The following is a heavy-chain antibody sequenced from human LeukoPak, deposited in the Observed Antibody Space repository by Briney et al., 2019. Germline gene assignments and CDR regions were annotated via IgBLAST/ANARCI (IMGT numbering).Heavy chain of an antibody. CDR1: GGSISSYY. V-gene: IGHV4-59*01. J-gene: IGHJ1*01. CDR2: FYYSGST. Sequence: SETLSLTCTVSGGSISSYYWSWIRQPPGKGLEWIGYFYYSGSTNYNPSLKSRVTISVDTSKNQFSLKLSSVTAADTAVYYCAREGYDSSGYPVGYFQHWGQGTLVTVSS. CDR3: AREGYDSSGYPVGYFQH. D-gene: IGHD3-22*01.